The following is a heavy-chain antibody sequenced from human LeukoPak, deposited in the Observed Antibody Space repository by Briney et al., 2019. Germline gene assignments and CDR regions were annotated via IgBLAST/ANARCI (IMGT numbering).Heavy chain of an antibody. D-gene: IGHD4-17*01. CDR2: INHSGST. J-gene: IGHJ3*02. Sequence: SETLSLTCAVYGGSFSGYYWSWIRQPPGKGLEWIGEINHSGSTNYNPSLKSRVTISVDTSKNQFSLKLTSVTAADTALYYCARTTVNVEQAFDIWGQGTMVTVSS. CDR1: GGSFSGYY. CDR3: ARTTVNVEQAFDI. V-gene: IGHV4-34*01.